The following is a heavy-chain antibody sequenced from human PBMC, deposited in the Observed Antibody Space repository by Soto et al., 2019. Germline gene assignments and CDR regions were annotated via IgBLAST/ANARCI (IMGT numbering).Heavy chain of an antibody. CDR1: GGSISSYY. Sequence: SETLSLTCTFSGGSISSYYWSWIRQPPGKGLEWIGYIYYSGSTNYNPSLKSRVTISVDTSKNQFSLKLSSVTAADTAVYYCARGRFLEWFPDYWGQGTLVTLSS. CDR2: IYYSGST. D-gene: IGHD3-3*01. CDR3: ARGRFLEWFPDY. J-gene: IGHJ4*02. V-gene: IGHV4-59*01.